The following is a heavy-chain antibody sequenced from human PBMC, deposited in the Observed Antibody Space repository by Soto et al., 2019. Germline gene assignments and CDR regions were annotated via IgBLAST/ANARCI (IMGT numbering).Heavy chain of an antibody. Sequence: VSVKVSCKASGYTFTENDINWVRQATGQGLEWMGWISAYSGNTNYAQKLQGRVTMTTDTSTSTAYMELRSLRSDDTAVYYCARGVAGTDYWGQGTLVTVSS. CDR2: ISAYSGNT. CDR3: ARGVAGTDY. CDR1: GYTFTEND. V-gene: IGHV1-18*01. J-gene: IGHJ4*02. D-gene: IGHD6-19*01.